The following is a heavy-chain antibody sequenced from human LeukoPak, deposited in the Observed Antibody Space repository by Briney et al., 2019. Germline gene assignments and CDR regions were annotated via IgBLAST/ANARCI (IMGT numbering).Heavy chain of an antibody. CDR2: INPNSGGT. D-gene: IGHD6-19*01. V-gene: IGHV1-2*02. Sequence: AASVRVSCKASGYTFTGYYMHWVRQAPGQGLEWMGWINPNSGGTNYAQKFQGRVTMTRDTSISTAYMELSRLRSDDTAVYYCAREDGAVAGDYWGQGTLVTVSS. CDR1: GYTFTGYY. CDR3: AREDGAVAGDY. J-gene: IGHJ4*02.